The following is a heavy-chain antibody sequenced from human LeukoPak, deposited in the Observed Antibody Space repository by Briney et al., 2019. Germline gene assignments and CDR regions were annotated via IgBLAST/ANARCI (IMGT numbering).Heavy chain of an antibody. D-gene: IGHD5-18*01. CDR3: ARYSYGGFYFDY. Sequence: SETLSLTCTVSGGSISSSSYYWGWIRQPPGRGLEWIGSISKSGSTYYNPSLKSRVTISVDTSKNQFFLKLSSVTAADTAVYYCARYSYGGFYFDYWGQGTLVTVSS. J-gene: IGHJ4*02. V-gene: IGHV4-39*01. CDR1: GGSISSSSYY. CDR2: ISKSGST.